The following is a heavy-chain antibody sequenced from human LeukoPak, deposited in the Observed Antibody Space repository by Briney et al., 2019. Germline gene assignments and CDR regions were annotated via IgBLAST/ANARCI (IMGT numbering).Heavy chain of an antibody. D-gene: IGHD2/OR15-2a*01. V-gene: IGHV3-30*02. CDR1: GFTFSHYG. Sequence: GGSLRLSCETSGFTFSHYGIHWVRQVPGMGLEWVAFIKYDGSKIYYAESVQGRFTISRDNSKNNLFLQMTRMRPQDTAVYYCATDGIPSATALANWGQGTLVTVS. CDR3: ATDGIPSATALAN. J-gene: IGHJ4*02. CDR2: IKYDGSKI.